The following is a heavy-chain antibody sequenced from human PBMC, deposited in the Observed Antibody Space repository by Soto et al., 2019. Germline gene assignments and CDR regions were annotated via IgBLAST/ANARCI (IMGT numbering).Heavy chain of an antibody. CDR2: IYPGDSDT. Sequence: PGESLKISCKGSGYIFAGYWIGWGRQMPGRGLEWMGIIYPGDSDTRYSPSFQGQVTISADKSINTAYLQWSSLKASDTAMYYCARVSGSYVHGFGDYWGQGTLVTVSS. V-gene: IGHV5-51*01. CDR1: GYIFAGYW. J-gene: IGHJ4*02. CDR3: ARVSGSYVHGFGDY. D-gene: IGHD1-26*01.